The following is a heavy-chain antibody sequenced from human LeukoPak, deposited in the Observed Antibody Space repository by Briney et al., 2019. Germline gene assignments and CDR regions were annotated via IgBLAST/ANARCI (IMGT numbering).Heavy chain of an antibody. V-gene: IGHV1-18*01. CDR1: GYTFTSYG. CDR2: ISAYNDNT. D-gene: IGHD1-26*01. CDR3: ARQDPPSRREPHWYFDL. Sequence: ASVKVSCKASGYTFTSYGISWVRQAPGQGLEWMGWISAYNDNTNYAQKLQGRVTMTTDTSTSTAYMELRSLRSDDTAVYYCARQDPPSRREPHWYFDLWGRGTLVTVSS. J-gene: IGHJ2*01.